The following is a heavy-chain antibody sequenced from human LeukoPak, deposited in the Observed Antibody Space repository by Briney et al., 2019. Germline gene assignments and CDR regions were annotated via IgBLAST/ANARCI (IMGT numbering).Heavy chain of an antibody. CDR1: GYTFTSYD. D-gene: IGHD3-10*01. J-gene: IGHJ5*02. CDR2: MYPNSGNT. V-gene: IGHV1-8*01. Sequence: ASVKVSCKASGYTFTSYDINWVRQATGQGLEWIGWMYPNSGNTGYAQKFQGRVTMTRNASISTAYMELSSLRSEDTAVYYCARGLRWFGEFVNWFDPWGQGTLVTVSS. CDR3: ARGLRWFGEFVNWFDP.